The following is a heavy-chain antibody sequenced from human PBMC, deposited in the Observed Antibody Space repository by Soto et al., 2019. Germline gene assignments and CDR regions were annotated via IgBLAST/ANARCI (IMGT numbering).Heavy chain of an antibody. CDR3: ARDSFGISGYYMDV. J-gene: IGHJ6*03. V-gene: IGHV4-31*03. Sequence: QVQLQESGPGLVKPSQTLSLTCTVSGGSISSGGYYWSWIRQHPGKGLEWIGYIYYSGSTYYNPALKSRITISVDPSKNQCSLKLRSVTAADTAVYYCARDSFGISGYYMDVWGKGTTVTVSS. D-gene: IGHD2-15*01. CDR2: IYYSGST. CDR1: GGSISSGGYY.